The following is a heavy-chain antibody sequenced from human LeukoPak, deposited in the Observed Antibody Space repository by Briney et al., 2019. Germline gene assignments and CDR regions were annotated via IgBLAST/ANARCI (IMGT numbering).Heavy chain of an antibody. D-gene: IGHD3-22*01. CDR3: ARARQYYDSSGYYSYYFDY. CDR1: GGSISSYY. J-gene: IGHJ4*02. Sequence: SETLSLTCTVSGGSISSYYWSWIRQPPGKGLEWIGYIYYSGSTNYNPSLKCRVTISVDTSKNQFSLKLSSVTAADTAVYYCARARQYYDSSGYYSYYFDYWGQGTLVTVSS. V-gene: IGHV4-59*01. CDR2: IYYSGST.